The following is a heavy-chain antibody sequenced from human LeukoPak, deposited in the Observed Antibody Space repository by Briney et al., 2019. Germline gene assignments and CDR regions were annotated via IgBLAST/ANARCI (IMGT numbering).Heavy chain of an antibody. CDR3: ARAQRITMIVVWFDP. CDR1: GYTFTSYG. J-gene: IGHJ5*02. Sequence: ASVKVSCKASGYTFTSYGISWVRQAPGQGLEWMAWISAYNGNTNYAQKLQGRVTMTTDTSTSTAYMELRSLRSDDTAVYYCARAQRITMIVVWFDPWGQGTLVTVSS. D-gene: IGHD3-22*01. V-gene: IGHV1-18*01. CDR2: ISAYNGNT.